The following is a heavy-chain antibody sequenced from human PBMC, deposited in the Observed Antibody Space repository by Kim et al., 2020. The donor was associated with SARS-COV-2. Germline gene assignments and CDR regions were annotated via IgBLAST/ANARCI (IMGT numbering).Heavy chain of an antibody. CDR3: ARPYGAQNGRLYGMDV. D-gene: IGHD4-17*01. J-gene: IGHJ6*02. CDR1: GYSFTSYW. V-gene: IGHV5-51*01. CDR2: IYPGDSDT. Sequence: GESLKISCKGSGYSFTSYWIGWVRQMPGKGLEWMGIIYPGDSDTRYSPSFQGQVTISADKSISTAYLQWSSLKASDTAMYYCARPYGAQNGRLYGMDVWGQGTTVTVSS.